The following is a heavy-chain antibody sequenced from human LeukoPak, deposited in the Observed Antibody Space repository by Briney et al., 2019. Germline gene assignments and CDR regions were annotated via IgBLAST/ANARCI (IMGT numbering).Heavy chain of an antibody. Sequence: GGSLRLSCAASGFTFSNAWMSWVRQAPGKGLEWVSAISGSGGSTYYADSVKGRFTISRDNSKNTLYLQMNSLRAEDTAVYYCAKASGGSSWYNWFDPWGQGTLVTVSS. J-gene: IGHJ5*02. CDR2: ISGSGGST. CDR3: AKASGGSSWYNWFDP. D-gene: IGHD6-13*01. V-gene: IGHV3-23*01. CDR1: GFTFSNAW.